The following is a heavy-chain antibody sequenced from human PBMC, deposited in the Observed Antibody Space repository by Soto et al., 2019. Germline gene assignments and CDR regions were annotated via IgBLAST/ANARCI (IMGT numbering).Heavy chain of an antibody. V-gene: IGHV4-38-2*01. D-gene: IGHD3-22*01. J-gene: IGHJ4*02. CDR3: ARSGYYYDSSGYNY. CDR1: GYSISSGYY. CDR2: IYHSGST. Sequence: SETLSLTCAVSGYSISSGYYWGWIRQPPGKGLEWIGSIYHSGSTYYNPSLKSRVTISVDTSKNQFSLKLSSVTAADTAVYYCARSGYYYDSSGYNYWGQGTLVTVSP.